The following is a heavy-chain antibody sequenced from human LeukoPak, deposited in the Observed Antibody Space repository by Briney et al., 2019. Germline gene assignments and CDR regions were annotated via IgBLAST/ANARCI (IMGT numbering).Heavy chain of an antibody. J-gene: IGHJ3*02. D-gene: IGHD3-10*01. V-gene: IGHV4/OR15-8*01. CDR3: ARDPPGELLFGAFDI. CDR2: SYHSRTP. Sequence: SETLSLTCAVSGGSISGSNRWRCGHQPPTRRQESIGKSYHSRTPNYNPSLKSRVTISRDKSKNQLSLKLNSLTAADTAVYYCARDPPGELLFGAFDIWGQGTIVIVSS. CDR1: GGSISGSNR.